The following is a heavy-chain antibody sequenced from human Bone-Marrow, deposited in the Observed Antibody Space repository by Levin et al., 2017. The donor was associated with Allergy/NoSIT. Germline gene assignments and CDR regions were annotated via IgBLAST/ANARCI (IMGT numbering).Heavy chain of an antibody. CDR3: ARDNGKWSGYFGYFDY. CDR2: ISYDGSNK. J-gene: IGHJ4*02. CDR1: GFTFSSYA. Sequence: SCAASGFTFSSYAMHWVRQAPGKGLEWVAVISYDGSNKYYADSVKGRFTISRDNSKNTLYLQMNSLRAEDTAVYYCARDNGKWSGYFGYFDYWGQGTLVTVSS. V-gene: IGHV3-30*04. D-gene: IGHD3-3*01.